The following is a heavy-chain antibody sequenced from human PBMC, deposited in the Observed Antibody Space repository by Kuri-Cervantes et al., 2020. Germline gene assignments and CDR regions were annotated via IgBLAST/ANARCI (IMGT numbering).Heavy chain of an antibody. J-gene: IGHJ3*02. CDR1: GGTFSSYA. Sequence: SVKVSCKASGGTFSSYAISRVRQAPGQGLEWMGGIIPIFGTANYAQKFQGRVTITADESTSTAYMELSSLRSEDTAVYYCARVAFTFGGVIAIYDAFDIWGQGTMVTVSS. V-gene: IGHV1-69*13. CDR2: IIPIFGTA. D-gene: IGHD3-16*02. CDR3: ARVAFTFGGVIAIYDAFDI.